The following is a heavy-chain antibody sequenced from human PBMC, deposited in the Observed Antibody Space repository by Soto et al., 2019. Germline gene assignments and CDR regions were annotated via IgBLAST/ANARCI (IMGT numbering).Heavy chain of an antibody. J-gene: IGHJ3*02. Sequence: EVQLLESGGGLVQPGGSLRLSCAASGFTFSSYAMSWVRQAPGKGLEWVSAISGSGGSTYYADSVKGRFTISRDNSKNTLYLQMNSLRDEDTAVYYCAKERYGYGDYVPPTAFDIWGQGTMVTVSS. D-gene: IGHD4-17*01. CDR1: GFTFSSYA. V-gene: IGHV3-23*01. CDR2: ISGSGGST. CDR3: AKERYGYGDYVPPTAFDI.